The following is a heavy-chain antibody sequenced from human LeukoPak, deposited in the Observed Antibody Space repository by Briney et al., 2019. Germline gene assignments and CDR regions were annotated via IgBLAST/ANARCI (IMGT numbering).Heavy chain of an antibody. Sequence: GSSVKVSCKXSGGTFSSYAISWVRQAPGQGLEWMGGIIPIFGTANYAQKFQGRVTITTDESTSTAYMELSSLRSEDTAVYYCARVIASRGYWFDPWGQGTLVTVSS. CDR1: GGTFSSYA. CDR3: ARVIASRGYWFDP. V-gene: IGHV1-69*05. J-gene: IGHJ5*02. CDR2: IIPIFGTA. D-gene: IGHD3-22*01.